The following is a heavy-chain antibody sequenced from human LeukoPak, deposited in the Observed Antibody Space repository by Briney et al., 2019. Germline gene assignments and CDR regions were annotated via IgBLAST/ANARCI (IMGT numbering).Heavy chain of an antibody. V-gene: IGHV4-59*08. J-gene: IGHJ4*02. Sequence: PSETLSLTCTVSGGSISSYYWSWIRQPPGKGLEWIGYIYYSGSTNYNPSLKSRVTISVDTSKNQFSLKLSSVTAADTAVYYCARLLPGFGYDSSGFNFDYWGQGTLVTVSS. CDR1: GGSISSYY. CDR2: IYYSGST. CDR3: ARLLPGFGYDSSGFNFDY. D-gene: IGHD3-22*01.